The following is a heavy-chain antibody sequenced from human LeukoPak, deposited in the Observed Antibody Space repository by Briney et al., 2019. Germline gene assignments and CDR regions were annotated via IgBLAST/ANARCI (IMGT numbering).Heavy chain of an antibody. CDR1: GYTFTSYA. V-gene: IGHV1-3*01. CDR3: ATQFRSRGFDP. CDR2: INAGNGNT. Sequence: GASVKVSCKASGYTFTSYAMHWVRQAPGQRLEWMGWINAGNGNTKYSQKFQGRVTMTEDTSTDTAYMELSSLRSEDTAVYYCATQFRSRGFDPWGQGTLVTVSS. J-gene: IGHJ5*02. D-gene: IGHD4-11*01.